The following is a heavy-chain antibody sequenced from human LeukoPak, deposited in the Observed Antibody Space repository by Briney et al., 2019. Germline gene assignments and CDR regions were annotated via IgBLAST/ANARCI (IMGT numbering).Heavy chain of an antibody. V-gene: IGHV4-30-2*01. J-gene: IGHJ4*02. CDR2: IYHSGST. Sequence: SETLSLTCTVSGGSISSGGYYWSWIRQPPGKGLEWIGYIYHSGSTNYNPSLKSRVTISVDTSKNQFSLKLSSVTAADTAVYYCARSYYYGSGSYYHWGQGTLVTVSS. CDR1: GGSISSGGYY. CDR3: ARSYYYGSGSYYH. D-gene: IGHD3-10*01.